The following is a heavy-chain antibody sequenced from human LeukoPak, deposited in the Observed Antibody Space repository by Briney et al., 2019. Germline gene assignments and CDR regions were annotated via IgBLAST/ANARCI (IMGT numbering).Heavy chain of an antibody. CDR2: INHSGST. J-gene: IGHJ2*01. D-gene: IGHD3-22*01. CDR1: GGSFSGYY. CDR3: ARGDYEGSWYFDL. V-gene: IGHV4-34*01. Sequence: KPSETLSLTCAVYGGSFSGYYWSWIRQPPGKGLEWIGEINHSGSTNYNPSLKSRVTISVDTSKNQFSLKLSSVTAADTAVHYCARGDYEGSWYFDLWGRGTLVTVSS.